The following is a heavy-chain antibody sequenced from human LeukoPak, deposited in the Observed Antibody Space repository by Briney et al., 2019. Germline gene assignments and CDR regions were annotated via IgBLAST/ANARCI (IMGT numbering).Heavy chain of an antibody. CDR1: GFTFSSYA. Sequence: GGSLRLSCAASGFTFSSYAMSWVRQAPGKGLEWVSAISGSGGSTYYADSVKGRFTISRDNSKNTLYLQMNNLRVEDTAVYYCAKSRVATGTFYFDYWGQGTLVTVSS. J-gene: IGHJ4*02. CDR2: ISGSGGST. CDR3: AKSRVATGTFYFDY. D-gene: IGHD6-13*01. V-gene: IGHV3-23*01.